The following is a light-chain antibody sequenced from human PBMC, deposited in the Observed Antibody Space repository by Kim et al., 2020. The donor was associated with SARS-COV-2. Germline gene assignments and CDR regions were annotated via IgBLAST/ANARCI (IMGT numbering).Light chain of an antibody. CDR1: SSNNGNNA. Sequence: QRVNISCSGSSSNNGNNAVNWYQQLPGKAPKLLIYYDDLLPSGVSDRFSGSKSGTSASLAISGLQSEDEADYYCAAWDDRLNGVVFGGGTQLTVL. CDR2: YDD. V-gene: IGLV1-36*01. CDR3: AAWDDRLNGVV. J-gene: IGLJ2*01.